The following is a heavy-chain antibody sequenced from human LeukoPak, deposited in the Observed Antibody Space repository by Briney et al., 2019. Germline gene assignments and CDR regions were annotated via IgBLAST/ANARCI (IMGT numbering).Heavy chain of an antibody. V-gene: IGHV3-7*01. Sequence: GGSLRLSCAASGFTFSSYWMSWVRQAPGKGLEWVANIKQDGSEKYYVDSVKGRFTISRDNAKNSLYLQMNSLRAEDTAVYYCAREVADFWSGYYRALGSVWFDPWGQGTQVTVSS. D-gene: IGHD3-3*01. CDR1: GFTFSSYW. CDR3: AREVADFWSGYYRALGSVWFDP. J-gene: IGHJ5*02. CDR2: IKQDGSEK.